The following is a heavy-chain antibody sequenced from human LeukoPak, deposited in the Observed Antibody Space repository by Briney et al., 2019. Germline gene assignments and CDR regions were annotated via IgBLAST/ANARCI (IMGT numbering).Heavy chain of an antibody. Sequence: PGGSLRLSCAASGFTFSSYWMHWVRQAPGKGLVWVSRINSDGSSTYYADSVKGRFTISRDNSKNTLYLQMNSLRAEDTAVYYCAKDTRWLQLSHFDYWGQGTLVTVSS. J-gene: IGHJ4*02. D-gene: IGHD5-24*01. V-gene: IGHV3-74*01. CDR3: AKDTRWLQLSHFDY. CDR1: GFTFSSYW. CDR2: INSDGSST.